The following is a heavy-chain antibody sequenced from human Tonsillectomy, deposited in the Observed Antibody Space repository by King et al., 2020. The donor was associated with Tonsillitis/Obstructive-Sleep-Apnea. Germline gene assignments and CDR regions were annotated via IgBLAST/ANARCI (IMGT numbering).Heavy chain of an antibody. CDR3: ASAGRGSRSFWSAFDI. V-gene: IGHV3-30*04. CDR1: GFTFSSYA. Sequence: VQLVESGGGVVQPGRSLRLSCAASGFTFSSYAMHWVRQAPGKGLEWVAVISYDGGNKYYADSVKGRFTISRDNSKNTVFLQMNSLRGEDTAVFYCASAGRGSRSFWSAFDIWGRGTMVTVSS. J-gene: IGHJ3*02. CDR2: ISYDGGNK. D-gene: IGHD3-16*01.